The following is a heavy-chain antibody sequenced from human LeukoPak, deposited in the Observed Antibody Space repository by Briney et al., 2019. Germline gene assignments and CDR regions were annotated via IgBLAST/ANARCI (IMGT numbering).Heavy chain of an antibody. Sequence: GGSLRLSCAASGFTFSSYSMNWVRQAPGKGLEWVASISSSSSYIYYADSVKGRFTISRDNAKNSLYLQMNSLRAEDTAVYYCARDLGEYSFDYWGQGTLATVSS. CDR1: GFTFSSYS. J-gene: IGHJ4*02. V-gene: IGHV3-21*01. D-gene: IGHD4-17*01. CDR2: ISSSSSYI. CDR3: ARDLGEYSFDY.